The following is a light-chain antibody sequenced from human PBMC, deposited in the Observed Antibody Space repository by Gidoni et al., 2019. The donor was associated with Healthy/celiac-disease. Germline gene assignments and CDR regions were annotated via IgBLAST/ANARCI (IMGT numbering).Light chain of an antibody. CDR3: QQRSNWPFIT. CDR1: QSVSSY. V-gene: IGKV3-11*01. Sequence: EIVLTQSPATLSLSPGERATLSCRASQSVSSYVAWYQQKPGQAPRLLIYDASNRATGIPARFSGSGSGTDFTLTISSLEPEDFAVYYCQQRSNWPFITFXQXTRLEIK. J-gene: IGKJ5*01. CDR2: DAS.